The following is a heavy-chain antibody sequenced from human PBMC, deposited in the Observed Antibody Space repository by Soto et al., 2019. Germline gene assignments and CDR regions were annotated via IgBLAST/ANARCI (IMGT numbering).Heavy chain of an antibody. Sequence: QVQLVESGGGVVQPGRSLRLSCAASGFTFSSYAMHWVRQAPGKGLAWAAVISYDGSNKYYADSVKGRFTISRDNSKNTLYRQINSLRAEDTAVYYCARDLAYGCGDGYPLGSFDIWGQGTMVTVSS. CDR2: ISYDGSNK. CDR3: ARDLAYGCGDGYPLGSFDI. V-gene: IGHV3-30-3*01. J-gene: IGHJ3*02. CDR1: GFTFSSYA. D-gene: IGHD2-21*02.